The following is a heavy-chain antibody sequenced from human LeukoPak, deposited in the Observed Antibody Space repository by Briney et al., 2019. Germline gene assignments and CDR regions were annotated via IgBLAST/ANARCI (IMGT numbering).Heavy chain of an antibody. V-gene: IGHV3-9*01. CDR1: GFTFDDYA. Sequence: GGSLRLSCAASGFTFDDYAMHWVRQAPGKGLEWVSGISWNSGSIGYADSVKGRFTISRDNAKNSLYLQMNSLRAEDTALYYCAKDIYGSGSYKFDYWGQGTLVTVSS. CDR2: ISWNSGSI. CDR3: AKDIYGSGSYKFDY. J-gene: IGHJ4*02. D-gene: IGHD3-10*01.